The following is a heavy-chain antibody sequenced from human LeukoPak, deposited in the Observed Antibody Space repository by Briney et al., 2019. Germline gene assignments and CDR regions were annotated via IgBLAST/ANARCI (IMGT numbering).Heavy chain of an antibody. CDR3: AKGRVWFGELLFTMDV. J-gene: IGHJ6*02. Sequence: GGSLRLSCAASGFTFTNYGMHWVRQAPGKGLEWVAVVSSDATNKYYADSVKGRFTISRENSKNTLYLQMNSLRGEDTAVYYCAKGRVWFGELLFTMDVWGQGTTVTVSS. CDR2: VSSDATNK. V-gene: IGHV3-30*18. D-gene: IGHD3-10*01. CDR1: GFTFTNYG.